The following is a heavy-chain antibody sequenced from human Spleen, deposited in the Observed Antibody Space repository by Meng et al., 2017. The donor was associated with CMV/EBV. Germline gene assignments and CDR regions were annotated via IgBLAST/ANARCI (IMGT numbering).Heavy chain of an antibody. J-gene: IGHJ5*01. CDR3: ARRHGYCSSPSCLTNWFDS. D-gene: IGHD2-2*01. Sequence: FTSYWIGWVRQMPGKVLEWMGLIYPGDSDTRDSPSFEDQVTISADKSISTAYLQWTRLKASDTAMYYCARRHGYCSSPSCLTNWFDSWGQGTLVTVSS. V-gene: IGHV5-51*01. CDR2: IYPGDSDT. CDR1: FTSYW.